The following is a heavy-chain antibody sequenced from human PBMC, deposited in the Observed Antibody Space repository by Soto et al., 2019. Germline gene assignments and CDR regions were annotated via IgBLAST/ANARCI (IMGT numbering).Heavy chain of an antibody. CDR3: AARGIAAGWFDP. V-gene: IGHV4-59*01. J-gene: IGHJ5*02. Sequence: SETLSLTCTVSGGSISSYYWSWIRQPPGKGLEWIGYIYYSGSTNYNPSLKSRVTISVDTSKNQFSLKLSSVTAADTAVYYCAARGIAAGWFDPWGQGXLVTVSS. CDR2: IYYSGST. CDR1: GGSISSYY. D-gene: IGHD6-13*01.